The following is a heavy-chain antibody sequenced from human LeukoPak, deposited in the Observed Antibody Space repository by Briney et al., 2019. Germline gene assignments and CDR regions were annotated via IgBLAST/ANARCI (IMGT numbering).Heavy chain of an antibody. V-gene: IGHV3-30-3*01. Sequence: GGSLRLSCAASGFTFSSYAIRWVRQAPGKGLEWVAVISNAGSKKFYADSEKGRSTTSGNNSKNPLSLKMNSLRPDETAVQNAAGGVLEAQAWLQWMGTVYSMDVWGQGTPVTVSS. CDR2: ISNAGSKK. CDR1: GFTFSSYA. CDR3: AGGVLEAQAWLQWMGTVYSMDV. D-gene: IGHD5-24*01. J-gene: IGHJ6*02.